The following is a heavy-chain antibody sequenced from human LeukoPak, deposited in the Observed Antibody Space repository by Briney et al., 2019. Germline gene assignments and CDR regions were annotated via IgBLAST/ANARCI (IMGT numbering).Heavy chain of an antibody. CDR3: TTEYCSSTSCYSDYFDY. CDR2: IRSKAYGGTT. J-gene: IGHJ4*02. CDR1: GFTFGDYA. V-gene: IGHV3-49*03. Sequence: GGSLRLSCTASGFTFGDYAMSWFRQAPGKGLEWVGFIRSKAYGGTTEYAASVKGRFTISRDDSKSIAYLQMNSLKTEDTAVYYCTTEYCSSTSCYSDYFDYWGQGTLVTVSS. D-gene: IGHD2-2*01.